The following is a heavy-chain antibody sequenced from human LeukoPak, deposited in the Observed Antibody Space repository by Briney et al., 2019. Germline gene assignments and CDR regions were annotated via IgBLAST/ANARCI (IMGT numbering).Heavy chain of an antibody. Sequence: GASVKVSCKASGYTFTSYDINWVRQATGQGLEWMGWMNPNSGNTGYAQKFQGRVTMTRNTSISTAYMELSSLRSEDTAVYYCARDQNYYGSGDFDYWGQGTLVTVSS. V-gene: IGHV1-8*01. CDR1: GYTFTSYD. J-gene: IGHJ4*02. CDR3: ARDQNYYGSGDFDY. CDR2: MNPNSGNT. D-gene: IGHD3-10*01.